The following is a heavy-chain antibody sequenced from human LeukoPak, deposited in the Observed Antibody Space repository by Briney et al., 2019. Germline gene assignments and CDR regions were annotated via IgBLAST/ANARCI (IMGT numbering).Heavy chain of an antibody. CDR1: GYTFTSYG. Sequence: GASVKVSCKASGYTFTSYGISWVRQAPGQGLEWMGWISAYNGNTNYAQKLQGRVTMTTDTSTSTAYMELRSLRSDDTAVYYCAFTSCSGGSCYDWFDPWGQGTLVTVSS. D-gene: IGHD2-15*01. V-gene: IGHV1-18*01. J-gene: IGHJ5*02. CDR2: ISAYNGNT. CDR3: AFTSCSGGSCYDWFDP.